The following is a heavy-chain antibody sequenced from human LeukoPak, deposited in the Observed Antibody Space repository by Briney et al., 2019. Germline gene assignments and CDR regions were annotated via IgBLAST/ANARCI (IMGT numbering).Heavy chain of an antibody. D-gene: IGHD6-13*01. CDR2: VNRDGSST. Sequence: GGSLRLSCAASGFTFSDYWMHWVRQAPGRGLVWVSRVNRDGSSTSYADSVKGRFTISRDNAKNTLSLQMNSLRAEDTAVYYCARDRSISAAGDTYWGQGTLVTVSS. J-gene: IGHJ4*02. CDR1: GFTFSDYW. CDR3: ARDRSISAAGDTY. V-gene: IGHV3-74*01.